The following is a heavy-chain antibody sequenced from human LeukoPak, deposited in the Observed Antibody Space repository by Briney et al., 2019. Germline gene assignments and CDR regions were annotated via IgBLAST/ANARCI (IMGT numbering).Heavy chain of an antibody. CDR1: GFTFGDYA. CDR2: IDQDGSDK. J-gene: IGHJ4*02. CDR3: ARGYYSALDY. V-gene: IGHV3-7*04. D-gene: IGHD4-11*01. Sequence: GGSLRLSCTASGFTFGDYALSWVRQAPGKGLEWVANIDQDGSDKNYVDSVKGRFTISRDNAKNSMYLQMNSLRVEDTAVYYCARGYYSALDYWGQGALVTVSS.